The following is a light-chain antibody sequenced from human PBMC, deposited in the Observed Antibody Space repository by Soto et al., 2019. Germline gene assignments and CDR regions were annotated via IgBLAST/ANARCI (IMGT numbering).Light chain of an antibody. J-gene: IGKJ2*01. CDR3: LQHNAYPFT. Sequence: DIQMTQSPSAMSASVGDRVTITCRASQGISNYLAWFQQKPGQGPKRLIYGESNLQSGVPPRFNGSGSETEFTLTISNLQPEDIATYYCLQHNAYPFTFGQWNKLEIK. V-gene: IGKV1-17*03. CDR1: QGISNY. CDR2: GES.